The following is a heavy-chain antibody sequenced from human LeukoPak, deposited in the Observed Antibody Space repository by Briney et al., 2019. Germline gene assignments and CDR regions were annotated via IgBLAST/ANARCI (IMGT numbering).Heavy chain of an antibody. D-gene: IGHD6-19*01. CDR2: IYYSGST. Sequence: SETLSLTCTVSGGSISSYYWSWVRQPPGKGLEWIGYIYYSGSTTYNPSLKSRVTMSVDTSKNQFSLKLSSVTAADTAVYYCARDREVSGWYLTDWFDPWGQGTLVTVSS. J-gene: IGHJ5*02. V-gene: IGHV4-59*12. CDR3: ARDREVSGWYLTDWFDP. CDR1: GGSISSYY.